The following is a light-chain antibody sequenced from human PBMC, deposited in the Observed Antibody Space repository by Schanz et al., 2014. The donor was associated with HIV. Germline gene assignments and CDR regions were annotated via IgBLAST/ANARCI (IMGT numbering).Light chain of an antibody. V-gene: IGLV1-51*01. CDR3: QSFDSSLNGVL. CDR2: GTH. Sequence: QSVLTQPPSVSAAPGQRVTISCSGSAFNVGQNYVSWYQQLPGTAPKLLIYGTHDRLSEIPDRFSGSKTGTSASLAISGPXXXDEADYFCQSFDSSLNGVLFGGGTKLTV. CDR1: AFNVGQNY. J-gene: IGLJ3*02.